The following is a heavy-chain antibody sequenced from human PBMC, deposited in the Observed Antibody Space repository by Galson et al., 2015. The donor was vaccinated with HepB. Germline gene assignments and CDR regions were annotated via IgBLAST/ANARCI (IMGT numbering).Heavy chain of an antibody. CDR2: ISAYNGNT. V-gene: IGHV1-18*01. CDR1: GYTFTSYG. D-gene: IGHD2-2*02. J-gene: IGHJ4*02. Sequence: SVKVSCKASGYTFTSYGISWVRQAPGQGLEWMGWISAYNGNTNYAQKLQGRVTMTTDTSTSTAYMELRSLRSDDTAVYYCARVSVVVPAARPNFDYWGQGTLVTVSS. CDR3: ARVSVVVPAARPNFDY.